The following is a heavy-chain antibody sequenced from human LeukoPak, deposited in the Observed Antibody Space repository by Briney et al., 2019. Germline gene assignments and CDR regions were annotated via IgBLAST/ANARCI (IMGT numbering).Heavy chain of an antibody. CDR2: ISYDGSNK. J-gene: IGHJ4*02. D-gene: IGHD4-11*01. CDR3: ASLRGTTAYYFDY. CDR1: GFTFSSYG. V-gene: IGHV3-30*03. Sequence: GRSLRLSCAASGFTFSSYGMHWVRQAPGKGLEWVAVISYDGSNKYYADSVKGRFTISRDNSKNTLYLQMNSLRAEDTAVYYCASLRGTTAYYFDYWGQGTLVTVSS.